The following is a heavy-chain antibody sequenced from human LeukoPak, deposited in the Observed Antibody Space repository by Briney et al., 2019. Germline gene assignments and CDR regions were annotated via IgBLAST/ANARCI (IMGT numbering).Heavy chain of an antibody. J-gene: IGHJ4*02. V-gene: IGHV3-23*01. CDR1: GFTFSAYA. CDR3: AKEELAAAGRDFEY. D-gene: IGHD6-13*01. CDR2: ISGSGGST. Sequence: GGSLRLSCAASGFTFSAYAMSWVRQAPGKGLGWVSAISGSGGSTYYADSVKGRFTISRDNSKNTLDLQMNSLRAEDTAVYYCAKEELAAAGRDFEYWGQGTLVTVSS.